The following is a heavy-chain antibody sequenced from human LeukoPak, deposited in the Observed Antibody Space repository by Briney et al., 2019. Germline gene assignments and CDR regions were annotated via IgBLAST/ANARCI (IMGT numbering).Heavy chain of an antibody. V-gene: IGHV3-74*01. CDR1: GFTFSSYS. Sequence: GGSLRLSCAASGFTFSSYSMNWVRQAPGKGLVWVSHINSGGSSTSHADSVKGRFTISRDNAKSTLYLQMNSLRAEDTAVYYCAARGYCSSTSCLLEYWGQGTLVTVSS. D-gene: IGHD2-2*01. CDR2: INSGGSST. J-gene: IGHJ4*02. CDR3: AARGYCSSTSCLLEY.